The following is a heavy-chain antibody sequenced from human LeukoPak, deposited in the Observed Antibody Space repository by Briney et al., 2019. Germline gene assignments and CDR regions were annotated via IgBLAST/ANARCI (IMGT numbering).Heavy chain of an antibody. CDR3: AKVRDRLSSFYPAA. CDR1: RYTFTGYY. D-gene: IGHD6-13*01. Sequence: GASVKVSCKASRYTFTGYYMNWVRQAPGQGLEWMGWINPNSGRTNYAQNFQGRVTMTRDTSITTAYLELSGLTSDDTAMYYCAKVRDRLSSFYPAAWGQGTLVTVSS. J-gene: IGHJ4*02. V-gene: IGHV1-2*02. CDR2: INPNSGRT.